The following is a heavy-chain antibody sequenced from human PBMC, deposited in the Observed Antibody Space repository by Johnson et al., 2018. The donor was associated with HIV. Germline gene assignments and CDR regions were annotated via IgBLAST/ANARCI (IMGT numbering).Heavy chain of an antibody. D-gene: IGHD3-3*01. CDR2: ISWNSGSI. CDR1: GFTFDDYA. V-gene: IGHV3-9*01. CDR3: ARASYYNFWSGLTDAFDI. Sequence: VQLMESGGGVVQSGRSLRLSCAASGFTFDDYAMHWVRQAPGKGLEWVSGISWNSGSIGYADSVKGRFTISRDNSKNTLYLQMNSLRPEDTAVYYCARASYYNFWSGLTDAFDIWGQGTMVTVSS. J-gene: IGHJ3*02.